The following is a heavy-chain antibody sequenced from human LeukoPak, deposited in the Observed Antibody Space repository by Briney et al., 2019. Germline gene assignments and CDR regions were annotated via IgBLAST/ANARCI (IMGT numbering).Heavy chain of an antibody. D-gene: IGHD2-15*01. CDR3: AREEIVVVVAATFDY. J-gene: IGHJ4*02. V-gene: IGHV3-11*01. CDR2: ISSSGSAI. Sequence: GGSLRLSCAASGFTFSDYYMSWIRQAPGKGLEWVSYISSSGSAIYYADSVKGRFTISRDNAKNSLYLQMNSLRAEDTAVYYCAREEIVVVVAATFDYWGQGTLVTVSS. CDR1: GFTFSDYY.